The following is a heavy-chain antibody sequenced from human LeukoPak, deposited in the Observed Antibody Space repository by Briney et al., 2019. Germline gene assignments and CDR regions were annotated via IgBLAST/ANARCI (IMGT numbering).Heavy chain of an antibody. CDR1: GGTFSSYA. CDR3: ARRRRYGHCSGGSCYSTLYNYCAMDV. J-gene: IGHJ6*02. D-gene: IGHD2-15*01. CDR2: IIPILGIA. Sequence: SVKVSCKASGGTFSSYAISWVRQAPGQGVEWMGRIIPILGIANYAQKFQGRVTITADKSTSTAYMELSSLRSEDTAVYYCARRRRYGHCSGGSCYSTLYNYCAMDVWGQGTTVTVSS. V-gene: IGHV1-69*04.